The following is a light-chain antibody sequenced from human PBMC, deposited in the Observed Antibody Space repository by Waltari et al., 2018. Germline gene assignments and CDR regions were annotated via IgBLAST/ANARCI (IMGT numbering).Light chain of an antibody. CDR1: QSVLYNSNGKNY. CDR2: WAS. CDR3: QQYYRSRT. V-gene: IGKV4-1*01. J-gene: IGKJ1*01. Sequence: DIVMTQSPDSLAVSLGERATINCKSSQSVLYNSNGKNYLAWYQQKPGRPPKLLIYWASTRQSGVPDRFSGSGSGTDFTLTINSLQAEDVAVYYCQQYYRSRTFGQGTKVEIK.